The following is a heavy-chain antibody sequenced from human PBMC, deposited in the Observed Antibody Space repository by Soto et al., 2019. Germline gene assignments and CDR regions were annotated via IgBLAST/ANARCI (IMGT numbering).Heavy chain of an antibody. Sequence: SETLSLTCSVYGGSFNYYYWSWIRQPPGKGLEWIGEIHHSGSTNCNPSLKSRVTISIDTSKNRFSLKLSSVTAADTAVYYCARVPYYDLWSGSSVCPFRFSIDVWGQGTTVTVPS. CDR3: ARVPYYDLWSGSSVCPFRFSIDV. D-gene: IGHD3-3*01. J-gene: IGHJ6*02. V-gene: IGHV4-34*01. CDR1: GGSFNYYY. CDR2: IHHSGST.